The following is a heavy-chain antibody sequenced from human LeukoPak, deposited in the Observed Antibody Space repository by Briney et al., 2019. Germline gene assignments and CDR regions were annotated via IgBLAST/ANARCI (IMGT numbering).Heavy chain of an antibody. V-gene: IGHV3-7*01. D-gene: IGHD3-3*01. CDR2: IKQDGSEK. J-gene: IGHJ6*02. CDR1: GFTFSSYW. CDR3: ARGLYYDFWSDYYTNYYYYGMDV. Sequence: GGSLRLSCAASGFTFSSYWMSWVRQAPGKGLEWVANIKQDGSEKYYVDSVKGRFTISRDNAKNSLYLQMNSLRAEDTAVYYCARGLYYDFWSDYYTNYYYYGMDVWGQGTTVTVSS.